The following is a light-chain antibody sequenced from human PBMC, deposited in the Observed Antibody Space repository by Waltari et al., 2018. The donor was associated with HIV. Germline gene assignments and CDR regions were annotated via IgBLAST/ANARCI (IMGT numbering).Light chain of an antibody. CDR1: QSISSH. J-gene: IGKJ2*01. CDR3: QQSYSSPQT. Sequence: DIQMTQSPSSLSASVGDRVTITCRASQSISSHLNWYQQKPGKAPKLLIYAASSLQSGVPSMFSGSGSGTDFTLTISSQQPEDFATYYCQQSYSSPQTFGQGTKLEIK. V-gene: IGKV1-39*01. CDR2: AAS.